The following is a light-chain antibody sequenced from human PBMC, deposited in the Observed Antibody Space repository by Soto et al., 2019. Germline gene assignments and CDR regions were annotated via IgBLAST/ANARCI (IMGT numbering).Light chain of an antibody. CDR3: QQYGSSPWK. CDR2: GAS. Sequence: EIVLTQSPGTLSLSPGERATLSCRASQSVSSSYLAWYQQKPGQAPRLLIYGASSRATGIPDRFSGSGSGTDFTLTISRLEPDDFAVYYCQQYGSSPWKFGQGTNVAIK. V-gene: IGKV3-20*01. J-gene: IGKJ1*01. CDR1: QSVSSSY.